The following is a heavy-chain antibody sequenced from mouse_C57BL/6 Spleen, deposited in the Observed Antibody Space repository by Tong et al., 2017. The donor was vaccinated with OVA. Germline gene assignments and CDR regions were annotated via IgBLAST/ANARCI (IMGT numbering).Heavy chain of an antibody. CDR2: IDPETGGT. J-gene: IGHJ4*01. V-gene: IGHV1-15*01. CDR1: GYTFTDYE. CDR3: TRGREYAMDY. Sequence: VQLQESGAELVRPGASVTLSCKASGYTFTDYEMHWVKQTPVHGLEWIGAIDPETGGTAYNQKFKGKAILTADKSSSTAYMELRSLTSEDSAVYYCTRGREYAMDYWGQGTSVTVSS.